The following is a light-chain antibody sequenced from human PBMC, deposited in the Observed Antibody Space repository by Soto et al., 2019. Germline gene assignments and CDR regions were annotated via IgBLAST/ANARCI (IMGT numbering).Light chain of an antibody. CDR3: QQYQNLWT. V-gene: IGKV3-15*01. J-gene: IGKJ1*01. CDR2: RAS. CDR1: QTIYSN. Sequence: DIVMTQSPLSLPVTPGEPASISCRAGQTIYSNVAWYQQRPGQAPRLLIYRASTRATGVPARFSGSGSGTEFTLTISSLQSEDFAIYYCQQYQNLWTFGQGTKVDI.